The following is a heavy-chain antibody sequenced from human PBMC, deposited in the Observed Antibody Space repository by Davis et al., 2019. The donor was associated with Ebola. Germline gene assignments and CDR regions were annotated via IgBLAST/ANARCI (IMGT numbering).Heavy chain of an antibody. CDR1: GGTFSSYA. J-gene: IGHJ4*02. CDR2: IIPILGIA. D-gene: IGHD1-26*01. V-gene: IGHV1-69*04. Sequence: AASVKVSCKASGGTFSSYAISWVRQAPGQGLEWMGRIIPILGIANYAQKFQGRVTITADKSTSTAYMELSSLRSEDTAVYYCAREEWEVRRVDFDDWGQGTLVTVSS. CDR3: AREEWEVRRVDFDD.